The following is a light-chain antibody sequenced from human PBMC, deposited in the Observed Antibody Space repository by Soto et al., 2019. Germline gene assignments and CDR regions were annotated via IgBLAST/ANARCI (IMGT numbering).Light chain of an antibody. CDR1: SSDVGGYNY. CDR3: SSYTTSSTVL. Sequence: QSVLAQPASVSGSPGQSITISCTGTSSDVGGYNYVSWYQQHPGKAPKLMIYDVSNRPLGVSNRFSGSKSGNTASLTISGLQAEDEAGYYCSSYTTSSTVLFGGGTKLTVL. V-gene: IGLV2-14*01. J-gene: IGLJ2*01. CDR2: DVS.